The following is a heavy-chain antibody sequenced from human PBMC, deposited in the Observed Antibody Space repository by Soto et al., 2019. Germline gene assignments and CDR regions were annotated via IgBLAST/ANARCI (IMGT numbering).Heavy chain of an antibody. J-gene: IGHJ5*02. V-gene: IGHV4-31*03. CDR2: IYNSGST. CDR3: ARANYGGNYIDP. D-gene: IGHD3-22*01. CDR1: GASISRGGSY. Sequence: SETLSLTCTVSGASISRGGSYWSWIRQHPGKGLEWIGYIYNSGSTYYNPSLKSRLTISPDTSNNQFSLKLSSVTAADTAVYHCARANYGGNYIDPWGQGTLVTVSS.